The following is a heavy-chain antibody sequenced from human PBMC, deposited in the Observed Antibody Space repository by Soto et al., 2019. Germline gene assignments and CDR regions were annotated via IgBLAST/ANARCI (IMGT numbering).Heavy chain of an antibody. CDR1: GGTFSRYA. CDR2: IIPIFGTA. V-gene: IGHV1-69*13. D-gene: IGHD3-3*01. CDR3: ARVRFLEIGGYYYGMDV. J-gene: IGHJ6*02. Sequence: SVKVSCKASGGTFSRYAISWVRQAPGQGLEWMGGIIPIFGTANYAQKFQGRVTITADESTSTAYMELSSLRSEGTAVYYCARVRFLEIGGYYYGMDVWGQGTTVTVSS.